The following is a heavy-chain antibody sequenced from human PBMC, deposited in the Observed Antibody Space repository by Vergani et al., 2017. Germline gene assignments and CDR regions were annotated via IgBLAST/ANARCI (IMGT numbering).Heavy chain of an antibody. CDR3: ARSQMATNDFDL. D-gene: IGHD5-24*01. CDR2: ISPYNHKT. CDR1: GYTFVNHP. Sequence: QAQLGQSDSEVKKPGDSVTLSCETSGYTFVNHPITWVRQAPGHGLEWMGWISPYNHKTLYSQKVEGRVTMTSDTSSSTVLLELRRLTSDDTAIYYCARSQMATNDFDLWGRGTLVTVSS. V-gene: IGHV1-18*04. J-gene: IGHJ4*02.